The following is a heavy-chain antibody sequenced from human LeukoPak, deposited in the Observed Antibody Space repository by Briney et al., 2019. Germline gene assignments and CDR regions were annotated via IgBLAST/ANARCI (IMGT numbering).Heavy chain of an antibody. CDR3: ARDTYLDTAMVDY. J-gene: IGHJ4*02. V-gene: IGHV4-30-4*08. CDR2: IYYSGST. Sequence: SQTLSLTCTVSGGSISSGDYYWSWIRQPPGKGLEWIGYIYYSGSTYYNPSRKSRVTISVDTSKNQFSLKLSSVTAADTAVYYCARDTYLDTAMVDYWGQGTLVTVSS. D-gene: IGHD5-18*01. CDR1: GGSISSGDYY.